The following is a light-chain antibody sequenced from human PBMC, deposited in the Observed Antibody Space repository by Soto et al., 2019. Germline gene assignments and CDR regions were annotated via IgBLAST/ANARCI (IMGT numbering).Light chain of an antibody. J-gene: IGLJ3*02. CDR1: SSDVGTYNV. CDR2: EVS. V-gene: IGLV2-14*01. CDR3: SSYSSTRTPRV. Sequence: QSVLTQPASVSGSPGQSITISCTGTSSDVGTYNVVSWYQQHPGKAPKLMIYEVSSRPSGVSNRFSGSKSGNTASLTISGLQAEDEAEYYCSSYSSTRTPRVFGGGTKVTVL.